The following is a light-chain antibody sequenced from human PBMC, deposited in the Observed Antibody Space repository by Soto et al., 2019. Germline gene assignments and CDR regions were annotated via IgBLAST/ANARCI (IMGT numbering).Light chain of an antibody. V-gene: IGKV1-5*01. J-gene: IGKJ1*01. CDR1: QGISNF. Sequence: DIQMTQSPSTLSASVGDRVTITCRASQGISNFLAWYQQKPGKAPKLLIYDASSLESGVPSRFSGSGSGTEFTLTISSLQPDDFATYYCQQYLGTFGQGTKVDIK. CDR3: QQYLGT. CDR2: DAS.